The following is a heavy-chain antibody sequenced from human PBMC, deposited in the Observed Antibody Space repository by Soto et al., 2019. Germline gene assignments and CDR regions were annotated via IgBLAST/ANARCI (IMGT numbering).Heavy chain of an antibody. CDR1: GVTFTRYS. J-gene: IGHJ4*02. Sequence: EVQLVESGGGVVKPGGSMSLSCGAPGVTFTRYSMNWVRQSPGKVLEWVSSISSTTNYIYYGDSMKGRFTISRDNAKKSLYLEMNSRRGDDTAVYYCSRESEDLTSNFDYWGQGTLVTVSS. CDR3: SRESEDLTSNFDY. CDR2: ISSTTNYI. V-gene: IGHV3-21*01.